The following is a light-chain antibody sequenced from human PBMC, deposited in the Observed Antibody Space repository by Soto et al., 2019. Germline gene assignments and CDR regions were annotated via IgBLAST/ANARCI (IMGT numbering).Light chain of an antibody. CDR3: QQYSTSAT. CDR2: GAS. Sequence: ENVLTQSPGTLSLSPGERASLSCRASQSVSSGFLAWYQHKPGQAPRLLIYGASSRATGIPDRFSGSGSGTEFTLTISRLEPEDFAVYYCQQYSTSATFGQRTKVEIK. J-gene: IGKJ2*01. V-gene: IGKV3-20*01. CDR1: QSVSSGF.